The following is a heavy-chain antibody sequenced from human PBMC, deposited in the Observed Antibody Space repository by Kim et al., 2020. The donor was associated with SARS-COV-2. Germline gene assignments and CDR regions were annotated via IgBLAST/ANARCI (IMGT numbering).Heavy chain of an antibody. CDR2: IYYSGST. V-gene: IGHV4-39*07. J-gene: IGHJ5*02. CDR1: GGSISSSSYY. CDR3: ARGSYYGSGRKRKINWFDP. Sequence: SETLSLTCTVSGGSISSSSYYWGWIRQPPGKGLEWIGSIYYSGSTYYNPSLKSRVTISVDTSKNQFSLKLSSVTAADTAVYYCARGSYYGSGRKRKINWFDPWGQGTLVTVSS. D-gene: IGHD3-10*01.